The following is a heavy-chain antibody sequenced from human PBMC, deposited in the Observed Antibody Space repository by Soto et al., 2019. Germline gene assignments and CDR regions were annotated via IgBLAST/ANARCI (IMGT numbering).Heavy chain of an antibody. CDR2: INAGNGNT. Sequence: ASVKVSCKASGYTFTSYAMHWVRQAPGQRLEWMGWINAGNGNTKYSQKFQGRVTIIRDTSASTAYMELSSLRSEDTAVYYCANSYGSGSYSTPYYYGMDVWGQRTTVTVSS. D-gene: IGHD3-10*01. CDR1: GYTFTSYA. CDR3: ANSYGSGSYSTPYYYGMDV. J-gene: IGHJ6*02. V-gene: IGHV1-3*01.